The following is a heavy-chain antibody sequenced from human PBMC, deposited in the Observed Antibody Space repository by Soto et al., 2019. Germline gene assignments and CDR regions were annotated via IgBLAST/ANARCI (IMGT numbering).Heavy chain of an antibody. CDR2: INGDGSST. CDR1: GFTFSNYW. V-gene: IGHV3-74*01. Sequence: EVQLVASGGGLVQPGGSLRLSCAVSGFTFSNYWMHWVRQAPGKGLVWVSRINGDGSSTSYADSVKGRFTISRDNAKNMLYMQMNSLRVEDTAVYYCAVEHWNRWFDYWGQGTLVTVSA. CDR3: AVEHWNRWFDY. J-gene: IGHJ4*02. D-gene: IGHD1-1*01.